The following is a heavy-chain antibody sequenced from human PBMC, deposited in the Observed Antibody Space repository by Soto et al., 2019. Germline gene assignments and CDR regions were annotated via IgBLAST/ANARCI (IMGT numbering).Heavy chain of an antibody. V-gene: IGHV3-21*01. CDR3: VREEDIVSYDYYGMDV. D-gene: IGHD2-15*01. J-gene: IGHJ6*02. CDR1: GFTFSSYS. CDR2: ISSSSSYI. Sequence: GGSLRLSCAASGFTFSSYSMNWVRQAPGKGLEWVSSISSSSSYIYYADSVKGRFTISRDNAKNSLYLQMNSLRAEDTAVYYWVREEDIVSYDYYGMDVWGQGTTVTVSS.